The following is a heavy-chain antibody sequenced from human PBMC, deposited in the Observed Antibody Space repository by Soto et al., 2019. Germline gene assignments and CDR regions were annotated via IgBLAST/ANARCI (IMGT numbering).Heavy chain of an antibody. CDR2: IVGDASSI. Sequence: GGSLRLSCAAYGFTFRTYAMNWARQAPGKGLEWVAVIVGDASSIDYADSVKGRFTISRDNSKNIMYLQMTSLKVEDTATYFCAKDLRPDGRYDLDYWGQGTQVTVSS. V-gene: IGHV3-23*03. CDR3: AKDLRPDGRYDLDY. J-gene: IGHJ4*02. D-gene: IGHD6-19*01. CDR1: GFTFRTYA.